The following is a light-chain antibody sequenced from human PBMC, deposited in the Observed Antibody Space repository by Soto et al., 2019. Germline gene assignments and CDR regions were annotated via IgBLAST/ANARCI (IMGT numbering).Light chain of an antibody. V-gene: IGKV3-11*01. Sequence: EIVLTQSPATLSLSPGERATLSCRASQTVSSYLAWYQQKPGQAPRLFIYDVSNRATGIPARFSGSGSGTYSTLTISSLEPEDFAVYYCQQRSNWPLTFGGGTKVEIK. CDR3: QQRSNWPLT. CDR2: DVS. CDR1: QTVSSY. J-gene: IGKJ4*01.